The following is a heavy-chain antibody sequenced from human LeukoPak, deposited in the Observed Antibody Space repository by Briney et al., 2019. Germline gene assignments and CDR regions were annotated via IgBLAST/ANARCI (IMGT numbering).Heavy chain of an antibody. CDR1: GFTFDDYA. D-gene: IGHD1-7*01. CDR2: ISWNSGSI. CDR3: ARTNRFLLMDV. J-gene: IGHJ6*02. V-gene: IGHV3-9*01. Sequence: GGSLRLSCAASGFTFDDYAMHWVRQAPGKGLEWVSGISWNSGSIGYADSVKGRFTISRDNSKNTLYLQMNSLRAEDTAVYYCARTNRFLLMDVWGQGTTVTVSS.